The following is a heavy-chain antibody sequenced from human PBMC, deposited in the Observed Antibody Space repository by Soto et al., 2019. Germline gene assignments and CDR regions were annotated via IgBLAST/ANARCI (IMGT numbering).Heavy chain of an antibody. CDR2: ISYDGSNN. V-gene: IGHV3-30-3*01. CDR1: GFTFSNYA. D-gene: IGHD6-19*01. Sequence: QVQLVESGGGVVQPGRSLRLSCAASGFTFSNYAMHWVRQAPGKGLEWVAVISYDGSNNYYADSVKGRFTISRDNSKNTLYLRMNSLRAEDTAVYYCAKVQWLVRGGLDCWGQGTLVTVSS. J-gene: IGHJ4*02. CDR3: AKVQWLVRGGLDC.